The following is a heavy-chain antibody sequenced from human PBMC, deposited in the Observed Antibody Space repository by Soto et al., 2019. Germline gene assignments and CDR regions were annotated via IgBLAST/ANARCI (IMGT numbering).Heavy chain of an antibody. V-gene: IGHV5-51*01. CDR1: GYSFTTYW. Sequence: GASLKICCKASGYSFTTYWIGWVRQMPGKGLEWMGIIYPGDSDTKYSPSLQGHVTIPADKSISTAYLQWSNLKASDTAIYYCARHYYDSSGHLHYWGQGTLVTVSS. J-gene: IGHJ4*02. D-gene: IGHD3-22*01. CDR3: ARHYYDSSGHLHY. CDR2: IYPGDSDT.